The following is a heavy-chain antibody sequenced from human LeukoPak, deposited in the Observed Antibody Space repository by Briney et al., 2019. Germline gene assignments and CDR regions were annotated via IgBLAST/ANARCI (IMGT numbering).Heavy chain of an antibody. Sequence: GASLRLSCAASGFTFSSYAMRWVRQAPGKGLEWVAAISGSGGSTYYADSVKGRFTISRDNSKNTLYLQMNSLRAEDTAVYYCAKDEPTTVTTLPYYYYYGMHVWGQGTTVTVSS. D-gene: IGHD4-11*01. J-gene: IGHJ6*02. CDR1: GFTFSSYA. CDR3: AKDEPTTVTTLPYYYYYGMHV. CDR2: ISGSGGST. V-gene: IGHV3-23*01.